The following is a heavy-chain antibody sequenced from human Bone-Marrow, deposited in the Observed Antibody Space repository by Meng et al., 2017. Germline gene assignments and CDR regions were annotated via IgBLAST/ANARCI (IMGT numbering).Heavy chain of an antibody. V-gene: IGHV6-1*01. Sequence: SQNRSLTGAISGDSVSSNSAAWNWIRQSPSRGLEWLGRTYYRSKWYNDYAVSVKSRITINPDTSKNQFSLQLNSVTPEDTAVYYCARLRIYYYGSGRITRAFDIWGQGTMVTVSS. CDR3: ARLRIYYYGSGRITRAFDI. D-gene: IGHD3-10*01. CDR1: GDSVSSNSAA. J-gene: IGHJ3*02. CDR2: TYYRSKWYN.